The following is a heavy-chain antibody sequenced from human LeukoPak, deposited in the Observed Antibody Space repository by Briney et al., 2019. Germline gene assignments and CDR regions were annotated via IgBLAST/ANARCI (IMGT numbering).Heavy chain of an antibody. CDR1: GGSVSSGSHY. D-gene: IGHD2-2*02. Sequence: SETLSLTCTVSGGSVSSGSHYWSWIRQPPGKGLEWIGYIYNSGSTNYNPSLKSRVTISADTSKNQFSLKLSSVTAADTAAYYCARAASDAIKMGAFDIWGQGTMVTVSP. V-gene: IGHV4-61*01. CDR3: ARAASDAIKMGAFDI. J-gene: IGHJ3*02. CDR2: IYNSGST.